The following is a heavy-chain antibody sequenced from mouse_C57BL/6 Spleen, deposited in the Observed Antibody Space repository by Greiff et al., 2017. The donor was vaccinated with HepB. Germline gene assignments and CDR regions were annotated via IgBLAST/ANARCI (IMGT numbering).Heavy chain of an antibody. V-gene: IGHV1-7*01. J-gene: IGHJ4*01. D-gene: IGHD1-1*01. Sequence: QVHVKQSGAELAKPGASVKLSCKASGYTFTSYWMHWVKQRPGQGLEWIGYINPSSGYTKYNQKFKDKATLTADKSSSTAYMQLSSLTYEDSAVYYCARPITTVVDYYAMDYWGQGTSVTVSS. CDR1: GYTFTSYW. CDR3: ARPITTVVDYYAMDY. CDR2: INPSSGYT.